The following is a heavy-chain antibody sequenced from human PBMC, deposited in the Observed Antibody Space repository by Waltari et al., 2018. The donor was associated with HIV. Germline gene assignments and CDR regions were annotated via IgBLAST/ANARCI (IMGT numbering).Heavy chain of an antibody. J-gene: IGHJ6*02. CDR2: ISCNSGTI. CDR3: AKGVTQGYYYGMDV. CDR1: GFTFDDTD. D-gene: IGHD5-18*01. Sequence: EVQLVESGGGLVQPGRSLRLSCEASGFTFDDTDMHWVRQAPGKGLGWVSGISCNSGTIAYADSVKGRFTISRDNAKNSLYLQMNSLRAEDTALYYCAKGVTQGYYYGMDVWGQGTTVTVSS. V-gene: IGHV3-9*01.